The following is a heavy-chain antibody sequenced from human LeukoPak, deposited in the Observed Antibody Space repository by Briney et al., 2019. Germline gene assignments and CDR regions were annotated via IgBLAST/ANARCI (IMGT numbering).Heavy chain of an antibody. V-gene: IGHV4-4*09. D-gene: IGHD2-2*01. CDR2: IYTSGST. CDR3: ARQKCTSASCLTKNAFDI. Sequence: SETLSLTCTVSGSISGYYWSWIRQPPGKGLEWIGYIYTSGSTNYNPSRESRVTISVGTSKNQFALDLSSVTAADTAVYYCARQKCTSASCLTKNAFDIWGQGTMVTVSS. J-gene: IGHJ3*02. CDR1: GSISGYY.